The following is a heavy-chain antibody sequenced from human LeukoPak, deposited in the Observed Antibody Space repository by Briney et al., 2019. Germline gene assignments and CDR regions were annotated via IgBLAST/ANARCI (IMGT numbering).Heavy chain of an antibody. Sequence: GASLKVSCKASGGTFRSNALSWVRQAPGQGLEWLGAIIPSFDATNYAQKFQGRITITLDESANTAYMELISLRSEDTAVYYCARNDMAAAGTFAFWGQGTLVTVSS. CDR1: GGTFRSNA. CDR2: IIPSFDAT. V-gene: IGHV1-69*01. D-gene: IGHD6-13*01. CDR3: ARNDMAAAGTFAF. J-gene: IGHJ4*02.